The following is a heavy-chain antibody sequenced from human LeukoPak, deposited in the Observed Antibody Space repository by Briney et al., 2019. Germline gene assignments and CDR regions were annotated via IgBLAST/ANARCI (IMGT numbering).Heavy chain of an antibody. D-gene: IGHD5-24*01. J-gene: IGHJ3*02. V-gene: IGHV3-30*03. Sequence: GGSLRLSCAASGFTFSSYGMHWVRQAPGKGLEWVAVISYDGSNKYYADSVKGRFTISRDNSKNTLYLQMNSLRAEDTAVYYCARDRGQSDVAFDIWGQGTMVTVSS. CDR3: ARDRGQSDVAFDI. CDR2: ISYDGSNK. CDR1: GFTFSSYG.